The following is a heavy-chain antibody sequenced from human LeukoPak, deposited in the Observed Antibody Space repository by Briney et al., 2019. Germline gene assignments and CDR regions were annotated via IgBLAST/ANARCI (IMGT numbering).Heavy chain of an antibody. CDR1: GGSISSYY. V-gene: IGHV4-4*07. D-gene: IGHD6-13*01. CDR2: IYTSGST. Sequence: SETLSLTCTVSGGSISSYYWSWIRQPAGKGLEWIGRIYTSGSTNYNPSLKSRVTMSVDTSKNQFSLKLSSVTAADTAVYYCARGLGQQLSYYYYYMDVWGKGTTVTVSS. J-gene: IGHJ6*03. CDR3: ARGLGQQLSYYYYYMDV.